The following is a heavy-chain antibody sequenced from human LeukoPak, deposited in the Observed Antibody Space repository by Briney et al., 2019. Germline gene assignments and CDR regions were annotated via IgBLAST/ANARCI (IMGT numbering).Heavy chain of an antibody. J-gene: IGHJ5*02. Sequence: GGSLRLSCAASGFTFSSYSINWVRQAPGKGLEWVSSISSSSSYIYYADSVKGRFTISRDNAKNSLYLQMNSLRAEDTAVYYCARDSYDFWGGQNWFDPWGQGTLVTVSS. D-gene: IGHD3-3*01. CDR1: GFTFSSYS. V-gene: IGHV3-21*01. CDR3: ARDSYDFWGGQNWFDP. CDR2: ISSSSSYI.